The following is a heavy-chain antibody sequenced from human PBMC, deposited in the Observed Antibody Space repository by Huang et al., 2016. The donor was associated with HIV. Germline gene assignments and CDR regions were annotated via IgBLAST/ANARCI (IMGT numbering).Heavy chain of an antibody. CDR3: ARHREGPVAYYSGWGSHLNYMDV. J-gene: IGHJ6*03. CDR1: GGSIRSSDYH. CDR2: IYEKGRT. V-gene: IGHV4-39*01. D-gene: IGHD3-10*01. Sequence: QLLLQESGPGLVKPSEAPALTCAVSGGSIRSSDYHWGWIRQPPGQGLEWIGSIYEKGRTHYSPSLKGRVTIAVDTSKNLFFLNLTSMTAADTAVYYCARHREGPVAYYSGWGSHLNYMDVWGRGRTVVVSS.